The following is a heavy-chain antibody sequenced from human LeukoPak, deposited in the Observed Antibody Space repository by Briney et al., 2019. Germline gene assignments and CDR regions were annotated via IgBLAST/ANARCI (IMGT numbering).Heavy chain of an antibody. Sequence: ASVKVSCKASGYTFTGYYMHWVRQAPGQGLEWVGRINPNSGGTNYAQKFQGRVTMTRDTSISTAYMELSRLRSDDTAVYYCARETAAPVNWFDPWGQGTLVTVSS. J-gene: IGHJ5*02. V-gene: IGHV1-2*06. D-gene: IGHD6-6*01. CDR1: GYTFTGYY. CDR2: INPNSGGT. CDR3: ARETAAPVNWFDP.